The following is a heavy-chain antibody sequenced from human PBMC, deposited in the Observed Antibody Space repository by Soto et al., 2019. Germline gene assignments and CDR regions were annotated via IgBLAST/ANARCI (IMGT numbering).Heavy chain of an antibody. Sequence: GSQRLSYKASGFTFSRASMNWVRQVPGKGLEWVASISSGSSDTWYADSVKGRFIISRDNAQNSLFLQMNTLRPGDTAMYYCARVAYWGPGTQVTVSS. CDR1: GFTFSRAS. CDR2: ISSGSSDT. CDR3: ARVAY. V-gene: IGHV3-21*01. J-gene: IGHJ4*02.